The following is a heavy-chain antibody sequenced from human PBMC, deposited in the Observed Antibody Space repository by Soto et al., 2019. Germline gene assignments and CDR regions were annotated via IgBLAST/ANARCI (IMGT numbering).Heavy chain of an antibody. CDR1: GFMFSNHG. J-gene: IGHJ4*02. V-gene: IGHV3-33*01. Sequence: QVQLVESGGGVVQPGRSLRLSCAASGFMFSNHGMHWVRQAPGKGLEWVAVIWSDGNNRYYADSVKGRFIISRDNSKNTVYLQMNSLRAADTAVYYCVRGDNWNDEASDYWGQGTLVTVSS. CDR3: VRGDNWNDEASDY. D-gene: IGHD1-1*01. CDR2: IWSDGNNR.